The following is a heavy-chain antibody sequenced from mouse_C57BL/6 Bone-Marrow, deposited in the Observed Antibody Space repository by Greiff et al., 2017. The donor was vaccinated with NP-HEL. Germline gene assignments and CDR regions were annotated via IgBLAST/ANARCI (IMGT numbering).Heavy chain of an antibody. CDR1: GYTFTSSW. CDR3: AIWGVTTKNAMDY. CDR2: IHPSDGDT. J-gene: IGHJ4*01. V-gene: IGHV1-74*01. Sequence: QVQLQQPGAELVKPGASVKVSCKASGYTFTSSWMHWVKQRPGQGLEWIGRIHPSDGDTNYNQKFKGKATLTVDKSSSTAYMQLSSLTSEDSAVYYVAIWGVTTKNAMDYWGQGTSVTVSS. D-gene: IGHD2-5*01.